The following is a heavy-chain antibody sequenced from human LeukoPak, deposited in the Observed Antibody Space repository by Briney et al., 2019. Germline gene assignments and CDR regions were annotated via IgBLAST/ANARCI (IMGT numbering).Heavy chain of an antibody. CDR3: ATLPNYSYGHPYYFDS. V-gene: IGHV3-23*01. J-gene: IGHJ4*02. CDR1: GFTFSSCA. Sequence: GGSLRLSFAASGFTFSSCAMSWVGQAPGKGLEWVSAISDSGAYKYYADSVKGRFTISRDNSKNTLYLQMNSLRAEDTAVYYCATLPNYSYGHPYYFDSWGQGTLVTVSS. D-gene: IGHD5-18*01. CDR2: ISDSGAYK.